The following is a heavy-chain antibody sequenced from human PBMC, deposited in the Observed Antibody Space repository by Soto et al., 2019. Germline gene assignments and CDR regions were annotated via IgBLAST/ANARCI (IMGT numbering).Heavy chain of an antibody. Sequence: SETLSLXCTVSGGSISSGGYYWSWIRQHPGKGLEWIGYIYYSGSTYYNPSLKSRVTISVDTSKNQFSLKLSSVTAADTAVYYCSRDSGNWEVGDHFDYWGQGTLVTVS. J-gene: IGHJ4*02. CDR1: GGSISSGGYY. V-gene: IGHV4-31*03. CDR2: IYYSGST. CDR3: SRDSGNWEVGDHFDY. D-gene: IGHD7-27*01.